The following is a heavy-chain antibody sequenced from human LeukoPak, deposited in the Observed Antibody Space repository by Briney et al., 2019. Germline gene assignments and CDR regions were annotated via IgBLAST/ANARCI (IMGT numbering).Heavy chain of an antibody. Sequence: SETLSLTCTVSGGSISSYYWGWIRQPPGKGLEWIGYIYYSGSTNYNPSLKSRVTISVDTSKNQFSLKLSSVTAADTAVYYCAKYYYDSSGYYLESAFDIWGQGTMVTVSS. D-gene: IGHD3-22*01. CDR2: IYYSGST. CDR1: GGSISSYY. J-gene: IGHJ3*02. V-gene: IGHV4-59*01. CDR3: AKYYYDSSGYYLESAFDI.